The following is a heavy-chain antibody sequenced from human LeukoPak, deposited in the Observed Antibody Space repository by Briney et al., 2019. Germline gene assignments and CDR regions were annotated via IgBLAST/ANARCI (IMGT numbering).Heavy chain of an antibody. CDR2: IYHSGST. V-gene: IGHV4-38-2*02. J-gene: IGHJ6*04. CDR1: GYSISSGYY. CDR3: ARDPSV. Sequence: PSETLSLTCTVSGYSISSGYYWGWIRQPPGKGLEWIGSIYHSGSTYYNPSLKSRVTISVDTSENQFSLKLSSVTAADTAVYYCARDPSVWGKGTTVTVSS.